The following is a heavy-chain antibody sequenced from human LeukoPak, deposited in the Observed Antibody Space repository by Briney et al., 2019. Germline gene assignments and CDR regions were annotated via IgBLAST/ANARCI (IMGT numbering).Heavy chain of an antibody. CDR3: AKGQKGGDWLFDY. V-gene: IGHV3-23*01. D-gene: IGHD3/OR15-3a*01. J-gene: IGHJ4*02. Sequence: GGSLRLSCAASGFTFNNYAMTWVRQTPGKGLEWVSGISAGGNSPYYADSVKGRFTISRDNSKNTLYLQMNSLRAEDTAVYYCAKGQKGGDWLFDYWGQGTLVTVSS. CDR1: GFTFNNYA. CDR2: ISAGGNSP.